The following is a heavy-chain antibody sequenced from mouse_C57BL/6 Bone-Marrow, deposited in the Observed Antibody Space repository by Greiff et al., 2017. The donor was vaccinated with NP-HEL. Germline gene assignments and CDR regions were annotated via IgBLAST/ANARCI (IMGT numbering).Heavy chain of an antibody. V-gene: IGHV5-16*01. Sequence: EVQLVESEGGLVQPGSSMKLSCTASGFTFSDYYMAWVRQVPEKGLEWVANINYDGSSTYYLDSLKSRFIISRDNAKNILYLQMSSLKSEDTATYYCARVLREVDYWGQGTTLTVSS. CDR3: ARVLREVDY. D-gene: IGHD1-1*01. J-gene: IGHJ2*01. CDR1: GFTFSDYY. CDR2: INYDGSST.